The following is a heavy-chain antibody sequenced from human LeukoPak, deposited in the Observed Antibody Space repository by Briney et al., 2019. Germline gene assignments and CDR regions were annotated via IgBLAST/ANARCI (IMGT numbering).Heavy chain of an antibody. CDR3: ARGAAAGRYDYYYMDV. Sequence: PGGSLKLSCAASGFTFSTYDMNWVRQAPGKGLEWVSYISSSSRTIYYADSVKGRFTISRDNAKNSLYLQMNSLRGEDTAVYYCARGAAAGRYDYYYMDVWGKGTTVTVSS. CDR2: ISSSSRTI. V-gene: IGHV3-48*04. J-gene: IGHJ6*03. CDR1: GFTFSTYD. D-gene: IGHD6-13*01.